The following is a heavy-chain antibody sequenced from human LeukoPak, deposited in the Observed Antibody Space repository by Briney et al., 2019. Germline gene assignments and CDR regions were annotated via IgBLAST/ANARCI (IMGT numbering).Heavy chain of an antibody. J-gene: IGHJ3*02. CDR3: ARTLNYYGSSYTEALDAFDI. D-gene: IGHD3-22*01. Sequence: SYYWGWIRQPPGKGLEWIGSIYYSGSTYYNPSLKSRVTISVDTSKNQFSLKLSSVTAADTAVYYCARTLNYYGSSYTEALDAFDIWGQGTMVTVSS. CDR1: SYY. CDR2: IYYSGST. V-gene: IGHV4-39*01.